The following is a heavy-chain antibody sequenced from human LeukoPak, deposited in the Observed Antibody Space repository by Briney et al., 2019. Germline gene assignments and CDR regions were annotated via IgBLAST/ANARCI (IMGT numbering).Heavy chain of an antibody. J-gene: IGHJ3*02. D-gene: IGHD5-24*01. Sequence: GRSLRLSCAASGFTFDDYAMHWVRQAPGKGLEWVSHIGWNSGDIVYADSVKGRFTISRDNAKNSLYLQMDSLRADDTALYYCAKGLRDAYNLQAFDIWGQGTMVTVSS. CDR2: IGWNSGDI. V-gene: IGHV3-9*01. CDR1: GFTFDDYA. CDR3: AKGLRDAYNLQAFDI.